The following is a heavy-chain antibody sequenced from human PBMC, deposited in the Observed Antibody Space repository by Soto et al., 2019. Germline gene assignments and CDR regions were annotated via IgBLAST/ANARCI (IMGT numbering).Heavy chain of an antibody. D-gene: IGHD1-26*01. CDR3: ATDIPAGFTHYFDP. CDR1: GGCFSGYY. J-gene: IGHJ5*02. V-gene: IGHV4-4*07. Sequence: XASLSLTCAVCGGCFSGYYWSWIRQSAGKGLEWIGRIYDTVSTDYNPSLKSRVMISVDTSKKQFSLKLTSMTAADTAVYYCATDIPAGFTHYFDPCGQGTLVTVSS. CDR2: IYDTVST.